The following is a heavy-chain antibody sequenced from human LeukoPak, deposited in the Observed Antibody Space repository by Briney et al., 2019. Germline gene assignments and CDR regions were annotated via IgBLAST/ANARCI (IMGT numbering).Heavy chain of an antibody. Sequence: SETLSLTCAVYGGSFSGYYWSWIRQPPGKGLEWIGEINHSGSTNYNPSLKSRVTISVDTSKNQFSLKLSSVTAADTAVYYCARGGYYILFDYWGQGTLVTVSS. CDR2: INHSGST. D-gene: IGHD3-3*01. J-gene: IGHJ4*02. CDR1: GGSFSGYY. CDR3: ARGGYYILFDY. V-gene: IGHV4-34*01.